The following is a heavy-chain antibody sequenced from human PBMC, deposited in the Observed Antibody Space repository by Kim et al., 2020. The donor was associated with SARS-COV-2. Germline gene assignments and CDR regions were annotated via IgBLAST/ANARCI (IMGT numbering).Heavy chain of an antibody. CDR3: ARVLPGVITMVRGVSGWFDP. V-gene: IGHV4-59*13. CDR1: GGSISSYY. Sequence: SETLSLTCTVSGGSISSYYWSWIRQPPGKGLEWIGYIYYSGSTNYNPSLKSRVTITVDTSKNQFSLKLSSVTAADTAVYYCARVLPGVITMVRGVSGWFDPWGQGTLVTVSS. J-gene: IGHJ5*02. CDR2: IYYSGST. D-gene: IGHD3-10*01.